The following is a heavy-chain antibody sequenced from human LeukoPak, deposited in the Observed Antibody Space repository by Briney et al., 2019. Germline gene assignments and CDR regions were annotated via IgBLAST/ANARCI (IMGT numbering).Heavy chain of an antibody. Sequence: GGSLRLSCAASEFTFSKYAMNWVRQAPGKGLEWVSGINGSGVITFYADPVKGRFTISRNNSKDTLYSQMNSLRAEDTAIYYCAKDSSHGGDYFDSWGQGTLVTVSS. V-gene: IGHV3-23*01. CDR1: EFTFSKYA. D-gene: IGHD3-16*01. CDR2: INGSGVIT. J-gene: IGHJ4*02. CDR3: AKDSSHGGDYFDS.